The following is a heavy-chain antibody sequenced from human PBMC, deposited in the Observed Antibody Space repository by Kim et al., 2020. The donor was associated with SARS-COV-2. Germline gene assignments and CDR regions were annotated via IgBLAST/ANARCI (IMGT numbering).Heavy chain of an antibody. D-gene: IGHD3-10*01. CDR3: ARDLYGSGTYYNRMDV. CDR2: IYEGGST. Sequence: SETLSLTCAVSGGSISSGNWWTWVRQSPGQGLQWIGEIYEGGSTNYNPSLKSRVNMSVDKSKNQLSLRLSSVTAADTAVYYCARDLYGSGTYYNRMDVWGQGTTVIVYS. J-gene: IGHJ6*02. CDR1: GGSISSGNW. V-gene: IGHV4-4*02.